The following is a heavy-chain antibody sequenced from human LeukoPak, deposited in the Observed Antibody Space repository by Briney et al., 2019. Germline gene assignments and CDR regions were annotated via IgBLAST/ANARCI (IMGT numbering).Heavy chain of an antibody. D-gene: IGHD3-9*01. J-gene: IGHJ4*02. CDR3: AKFYDILTGYFDY. CDR1: GFTVSSNY. CDR2: LDSGGST. Sequence: GGSLRLSCAASGFTVSSNYMSWVRQAPGKGLEWVSVLDSGGSTYYADSVKGRFTISRDSSKNTLYLQMNSLRAEDTAVYYCAKFYDILTGYFDYWGQGTLVTVSS. V-gene: IGHV3-53*01.